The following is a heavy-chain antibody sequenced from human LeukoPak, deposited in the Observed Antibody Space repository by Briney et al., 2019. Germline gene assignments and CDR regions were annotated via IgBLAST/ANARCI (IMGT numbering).Heavy chain of an antibody. CDR1: GFIFSSYA. D-gene: IGHD3-10*01. J-gene: IGHJ4*02. V-gene: IGHV3-23*01. CDR3: AKTITGSYFRLDY. CDR2: ISASGGTT. Sequence: GGSLRLSCAASGFIFSSYAMSWVHQAPGKGLEWVSVISASGGTTYYADSVKGRFTISRDNSKNTLYLQMNSLRAEDTAVYYCAKTITGSYFRLDYWGQGTLVTVSS.